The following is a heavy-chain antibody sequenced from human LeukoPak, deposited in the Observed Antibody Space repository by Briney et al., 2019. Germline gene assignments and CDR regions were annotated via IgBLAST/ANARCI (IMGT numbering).Heavy chain of an antibody. CDR3: AKDRGYSYGYQLFDY. J-gene: IGHJ4*02. CDR1: GFTFSSYA. Sequence: GGSLRLSCAASGFTFSSYAMSWVRQAPGKGLEWVSAISGSGGSTYYADSVKGRFTISRDNSKNTLYLQMNSLRAKDTAVYYCAKDRGYSYGYQLFDYWGQGTLVTVSS. V-gene: IGHV3-23*01. D-gene: IGHD5-18*01. CDR2: ISGSGGST.